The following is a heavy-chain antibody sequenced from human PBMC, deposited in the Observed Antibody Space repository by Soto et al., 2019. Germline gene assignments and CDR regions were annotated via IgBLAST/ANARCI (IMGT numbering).Heavy chain of an antibody. V-gene: IGHV3-7*01. Sequence: GGSLRLSCAASGFTFSSYWMTWVRQAPGKGLEWVANINHDGSDKYYVDSVKGRFTISRDNAKNSLYLQMNSLRAEDTAVYYCAREETAWPLAYGLDVWGQGTTVTVSS. CDR1: GFTFSSYW. J-gene: IGHJ6*02. D-gene: IGHD2-21*02. CDR3: AREETAWPLAYGLDV. CDR2: INHDGSDK.